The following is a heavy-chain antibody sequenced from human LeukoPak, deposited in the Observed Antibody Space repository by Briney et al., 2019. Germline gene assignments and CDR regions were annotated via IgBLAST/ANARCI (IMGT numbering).Heavy chain of an antibody. CDR2: ISGSGGST. V-gene: IGHV3-23*01. D-gene: IGHD5-18*01. Sequence: PGGSLRLSCAASGFTFSSYAMTWVRQAPGKGLEWVSAISGSGGSTYYADSVKGRFTISRDNSKNTLYLQMNSLRAEDTAVYYCAKDGGEYNYGYSDFDYWGQGNLVTVSS. J-gene: IGHJ4*02. CDR1: GFTFSSYA. CDR3: AKDGGEYNYGYSDFDY.